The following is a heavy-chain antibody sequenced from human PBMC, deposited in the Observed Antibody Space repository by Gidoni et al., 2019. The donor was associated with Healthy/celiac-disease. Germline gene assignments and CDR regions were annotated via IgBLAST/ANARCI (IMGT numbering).Heavy chain of an antibody. V-gene: IGHV2-5*01. J-gene: IGHJ4*02. CDR2: IYWNDDK. Sequence: QITLKESGPTLVKPTQTLTLTCTFSGFSLSTSGVGVGWIRQPPGKALEWLALIYWNDDKRYSPSLKSRLTITKDTSKNQVVLTMTNMDPVDTATYYCAHSFLDLITMVRGVPFDYWGQGTLVTVSS. CDR1: GFSLSTSGVG. CDR3: AHSFLDLITMVRGVPFDY. D-gene: IGHD3-10*01.